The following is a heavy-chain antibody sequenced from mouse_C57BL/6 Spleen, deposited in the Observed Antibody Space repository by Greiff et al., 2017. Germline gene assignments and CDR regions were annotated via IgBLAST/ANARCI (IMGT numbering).Heavy chain of an antibody. Sequence: EVKLMESGAELVRPGASVKLSCTASCFNIKDYYMHWVKQRPEQGLEWIGRIDPEDGDTEYAPKFQGKATMTADTSSNTAYLQLSSLTSEDTAVYYCTYSPIYYDPYYAMDYWGQGTSVTVSS. CDR2: IDPEDGDT. D-gene: IGHD2-4*01. V-gene: IGHV14-1*01. CDR3: TYSPIYYDPYYAMDY. CDR1: CFNIKDYY. J-gene: IGHJ4*01.